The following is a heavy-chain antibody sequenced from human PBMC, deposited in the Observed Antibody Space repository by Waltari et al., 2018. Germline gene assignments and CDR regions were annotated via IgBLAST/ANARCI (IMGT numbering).Heavy chain of an antibody. Sequence: QVQLLQWGAGLLKPSETLSLTCAVYGGSFGGYYWRWIRKPPGRGLEWIGEINHRGSTNYNPSLKSRVTISVDTSKNQFSLKLSSVTAADTAVYYCARATYYYDSSGYWRDAFDIWGQGTMVTVSS. CDR2: INHRGST. J-gene: IGHJ3*02. CDR1: GGSFGGYY. CDR3: ARATYYYDSSGYWRDAFDI. V-gene: IGHV4-34*01. D-gene: IGHD3-22*01.